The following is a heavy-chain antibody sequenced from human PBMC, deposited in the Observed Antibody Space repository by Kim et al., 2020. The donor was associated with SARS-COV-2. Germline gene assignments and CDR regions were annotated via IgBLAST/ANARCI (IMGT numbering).Heavy chain of an antibody. CDR3: AKIVHSGSPYYYYGMDV. CDR2: ISGSGGST. CDR1: GFTFSSYA. D-gene: IGHD1-26*01. Sequence: GGSLRFSCAASGFTFSSYAMSWVRQAPGKGLEWVSAISGSGGSTYYADSVKGRFTISRDNSKNTLYLQMNSLRAEDTAVYYCAKIVHSGSPYYYYGMDVWGQGTTVTVSS. V-gene: IGHV3-23*01. J-gene: IGHJ6*02.